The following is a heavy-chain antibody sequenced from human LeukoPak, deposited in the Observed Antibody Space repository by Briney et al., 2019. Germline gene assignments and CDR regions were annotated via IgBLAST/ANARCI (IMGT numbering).Heavy chain of an antibody. CDR3: AKDRGTASWRRYINL. CDR2: ISWDGANT. J-gene: IGHJ2*01. Sequence: GGSLRLSCAASGFTFDDYTMHWVRQAPGKGLEWVSLISWDGANTKYADSLKGRFTISRDNSKSSLYLQLNSLRPEDTALYYCAKDRGTASWRRYINLWGRGTLVTVSS. CDR1: GFTFDDYT. D-gene: IGHD2-2*01. V-gene: IGHV3-43*01.